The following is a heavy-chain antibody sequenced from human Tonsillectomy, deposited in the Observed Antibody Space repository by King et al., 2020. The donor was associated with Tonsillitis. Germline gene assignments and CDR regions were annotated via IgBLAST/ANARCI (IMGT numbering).Heavy chain of an antibody. D-gene: IGHD4-17*01. CDR1: GFTFSRYG. Sequence: VQLVESGGGLFQPGGSLRLSCAASGFTFSRYGMHWVRQAPGKGLVWVSRIESDGTITTYADSVKGRFTISRDNGKNTLYLQMNSLRAEDTAVYYCARVNDYGDYNYFYYGMDVWGQGTTVTVSS. J-gene: IGHJ6*02. CDR3: ARVNDYGDYNYFYYGMDV. CDR2: IESDGTIT. V-gene: IGHV3-74*01.